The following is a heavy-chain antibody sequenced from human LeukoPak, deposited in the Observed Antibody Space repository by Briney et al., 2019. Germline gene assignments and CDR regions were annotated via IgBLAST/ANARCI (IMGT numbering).Heavy chain of an antibody. CDR2: TSPDGNVK. CDR1: GFTFSRYA. Sequence: PGGSLRLSCAASGFTFSRYAMHWVRQAPGKGLEWVAVTSPDGNVKYYADSVKGRFTISRDNSKNTVFLQMNSPSTEDTAVYSCFTGSAYYYDSWGQGTLVTVSS. V-gene: IGHV3-30*01. J-gene: IGHJ5*01. D-gene: IGHD3-22*01. CDR3: FTGSAYYYDS.